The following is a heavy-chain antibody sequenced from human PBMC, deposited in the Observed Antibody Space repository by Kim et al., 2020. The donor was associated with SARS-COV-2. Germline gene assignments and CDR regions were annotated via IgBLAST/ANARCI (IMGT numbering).Heavy chain of an antibody. V-gene: IGHV3-9*01. Sequence: VKGRFTISRDHAKNSLYLQMNSLRAEDTALYYCSKDIRTGTTRRSGAFDIWGQGTMVTVSS. J-gene: IGHJ3*02. CDR3: SKDIRTGTTRRSGAFDI. D-gene: IGHD1-7*01.